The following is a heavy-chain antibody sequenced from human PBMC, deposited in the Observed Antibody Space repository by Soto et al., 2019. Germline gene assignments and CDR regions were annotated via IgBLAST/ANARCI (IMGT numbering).Heavy chain of an antibody. CDR2: ISTTSSNT. J-gene: IGHJ4*02. D-gene: IGHD5-12*01. Sequence: QVQLVESGGGLVKPGGSLRLSCAASGFTFSDYYMNWIRQAPGKGLEWVSYISTTSSNTNYADSVKGRFTISRDNAKNSPYLQMNSLRAEDTALYSCTRDQRGYSGRPTAWGQGTLVIVSS. CDR1: GFTFSDYY. CDR3: TRDQRGYSGRPTA. V-gene: IGHV3-11*05.